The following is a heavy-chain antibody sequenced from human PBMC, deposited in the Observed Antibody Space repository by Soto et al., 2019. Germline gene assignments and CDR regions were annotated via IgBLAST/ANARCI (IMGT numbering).Heavy chain of an antibody. CDR1: GYTFTGYY. CDR2: INPNSGGT. J-gene: IGHJ6*02. CDR3: ARDHLTMVRGVIRSDGMAV. Sequence: ASVKVSCKASGYTFTGYYMHWVRQAPGQGLEWMGWINPNSGGTNYAQKFQGWVTMTRDTSISTAYMELSRLRSDDTAVYYCARDHLTMVRGVIRSDGMAVWGQGTTVTVSS. V-gene: IGHV1-2*04. D-gene: IGHD3-10*01.